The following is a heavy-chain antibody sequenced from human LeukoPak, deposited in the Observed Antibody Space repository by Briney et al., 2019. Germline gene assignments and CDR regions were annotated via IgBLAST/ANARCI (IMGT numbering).Heavy chain of an antibody. CDR1: GFTFSSYG. J-gene: IGHJ6*03. CDR3: ARPLESYYYMDV. V-gene: IGHV4-39*01. CDR2: IYYSGTT. Sequence: GSLRLSCAASGFTFSSYGMHWVRQAPGKGLEWIGSIYYSGTTYYNPSLKSRVTISVDTSKNQFSLKLSSVTAADTAVYYCARPLESYYYMDVWGKGTTVTVSS.